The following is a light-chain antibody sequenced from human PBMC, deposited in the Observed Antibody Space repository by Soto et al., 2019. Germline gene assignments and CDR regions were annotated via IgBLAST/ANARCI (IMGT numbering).Light chain of an antibody. CDR2: AAS. Sequence: DIQMTQSPSSLSASVGDRVTITCRASQGISNYLAWYQHKPGKVPKLLIYAASTLQSGVPSRFSGSGSGTDFTLTISSRQPEDVTTYYCHKYNSAPFTFGPGTKVDIK. CDR3: HKYNSAPFT. CDR1: QGISNY. J-gene: IGKJ3*01. V-gene: IGKV1-27*01.